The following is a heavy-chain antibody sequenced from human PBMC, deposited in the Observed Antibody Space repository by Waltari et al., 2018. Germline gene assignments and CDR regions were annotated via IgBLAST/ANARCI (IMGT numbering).Heavy chain of an antibody. CDR2: IYSGGSP. Sequence: EVQLVETGGGLIQPGGSLRLSCAASGFTVSSNYMSWVRQAPGKGLEWVSVIYSGGSPYYADSGKGRFTISRDKSKNTLYLQMNSLRAEDTAVYYCARGAMVVRPKLDYWGQGTLATV. V-gene: IGHV3-53*02. J-gene: IGHJ4*02. D-gene: IGHD2-15*01. CDR3: ARGAMVVRPKLDY. CDR1: GFTVSSNY.